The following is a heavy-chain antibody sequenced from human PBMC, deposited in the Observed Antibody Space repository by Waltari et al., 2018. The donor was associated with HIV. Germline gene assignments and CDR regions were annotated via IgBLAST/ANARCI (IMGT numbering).Heavy chain of an antibody. Sequence: QLQLQESGPGLVKPSETLSLTCTVPGGSISSSSYYWGWIRQPPGKGLEWIGSSEYGGGTCDKPALKRRSTIQGDASKNQFSLKLSSVTGAETAGYYCARDVLARDNVVPGGWFDPWGQGTLVTVSS. D-gene: IGHD2-2*01. V-gene: IGHV4-39*07. CDR3: ARDVLARDNVVPGGWFDP. CDR2: SEYGGGT. CDR1: GGSISSSSYY. J-gene: IGHJ5*02.